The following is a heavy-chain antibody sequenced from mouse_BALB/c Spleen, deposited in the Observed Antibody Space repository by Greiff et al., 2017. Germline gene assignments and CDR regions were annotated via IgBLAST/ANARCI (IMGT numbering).Heavy chain of an antibody. Sequence: QVQLQQSGAELMKPGASVKISCKATGYTFSSYWIEWVKQRPGHGLEWIGEILPGSGSTNYNEKFKGKATFTADTSSNTAYMQLSSLTSEDSAVYYCARNPIITTARFDYWGQGTTLTVSS. D-gene: IGHD1-2*01. CDR2: ILPGSGST. CDR1: GYTFSSYW. CDR3: ARNPIITTARFDY. V-gene: IGHV1-9*01. J-gene: IGHJ2*01.